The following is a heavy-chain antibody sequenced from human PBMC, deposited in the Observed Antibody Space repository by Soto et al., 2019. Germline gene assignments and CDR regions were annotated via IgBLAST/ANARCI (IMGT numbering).Heavy chain of an antibody. CDR2: IYTSGST. V-gene: IGHV4-4*07. J-gene: IGHJ6*02. CDR1: GGSISSYY. Sequence: LSLTCTVSGGSISSYYWSWIRQPAGKGLEWIGRIYTSGSTNYNPSLKSRVTMSVDTSKNQFSLKLSSVTAADTAVYYCARENLRFLEWLSQAPYYYGMDVWGQGTTVTVSS. CDR3: ARENLRFLEWLSQAPYYYGMDV. D-gene: IGHD3-3*01.